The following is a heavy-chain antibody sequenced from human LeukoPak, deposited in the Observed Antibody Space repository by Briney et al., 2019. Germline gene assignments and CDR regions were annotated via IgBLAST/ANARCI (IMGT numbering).Heavy chain of an antibody. V-gene: IGHV4-38-2*02. J-gene: IGHJ4*02. CDR2: IYHSGST. D-gene: IGHD3-22*01. CDR3: ARDSFHYYDSSGENYFDY. Sequence: SETLSLTCTVSGYSISSGYYWGWIRQPPGKGLEWIGSIYHSGSTYYNPSLKSRVTISVDTSKNQFSLKLSSVTAADTAVYYCARDSFHYYDSSGENYFDYWGQGTLVTVSS. CDR1: GYSISSGYY.